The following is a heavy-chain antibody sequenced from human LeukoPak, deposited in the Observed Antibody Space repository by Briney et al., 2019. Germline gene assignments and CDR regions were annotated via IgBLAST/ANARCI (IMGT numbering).Heavy chain of an antibody. CDR1: EFTFSSYA. CDR3: AKGGGYYYFDY. D-gene: IGHD3-22*01. J-gene: IGHJ4*02. V-gene: IGHV3-23*01. Sequence: GGSLRLSCASSEFTFSSYAMSWVRQAPGKGLEWVSTIGGTGVRTYYADSVKGRFTISRDNSKNTLYLQINSLRAEDTAVYYCAKGGGYYYFDYWGQGTLVTVSS. CDR2: IGGTGVRT.